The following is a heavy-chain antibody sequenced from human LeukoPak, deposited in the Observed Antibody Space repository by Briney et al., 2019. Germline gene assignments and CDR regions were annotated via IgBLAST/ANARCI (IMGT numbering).Heavy chain of an antibody. D-gene: IGHD3-22*01. Sequence: GGSLRLSCAASGFTVSSNYMSWVRQAPGKGLEWVSVIYSGGSTYYADSVKGRFTISRHNSKNTLYLQMNSLRAEDTAVYYCARVQYYYDSSGYYYQNWFDPWRQGTLVTVSS. J-gene: IGHJ5*02. CDR3: ARVQYYYDSSGYYYQNWFDP. CDR1: GFTVSSNY. CDR2: IYSGGST. V-gene: IGHV3-53*04.